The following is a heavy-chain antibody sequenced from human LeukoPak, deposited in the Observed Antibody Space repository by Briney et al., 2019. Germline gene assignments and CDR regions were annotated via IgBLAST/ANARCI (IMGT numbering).Heavy chain of an antibody. J-gene: IGHJ5*02. D-gene: IGHD3-22*01. V-gene: IGHV4-39*01. Sequence: SETHSLTCTVSGGSISSTNYYWGCIRQPPGKGLEWIGSFYYRGSTYYNPSLKSRVTISVDTSMNQFYLRMSSVTAADTAVYYCARLNYDSGGYYGVPNWFDPWGPGTLVTGSS. CDR2: FYYRGST. CDR1: GGSISSTNYY. CDR3: ARLNYDSGGYYGVPNWFDP.